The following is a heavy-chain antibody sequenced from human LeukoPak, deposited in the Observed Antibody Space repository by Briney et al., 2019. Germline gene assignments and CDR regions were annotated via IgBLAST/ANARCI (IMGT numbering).Heavy chain of an antibody. D-gene: IGHD6-19*01. V-gene: IGHV1-69*05. Sequence: SVKVSCKASGGTLSRYAISWVRQAPGQGPEWMGGIIPIFGTTNYAQKFQGRVTMTRDTSTSTVYMELSSLSSEDTAVYYCAREGPVTGTYTVYYSDYWGQGTLVSVSS. J-gene: IGHJ4*02. CDR3: AREGPVTGTYTVYYSDY. CDR1: GGTLSRYA. CDR2: IIPIFGTT.